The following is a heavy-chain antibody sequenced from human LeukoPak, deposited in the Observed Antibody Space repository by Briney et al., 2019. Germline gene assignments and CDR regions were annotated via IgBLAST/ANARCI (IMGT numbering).Heavy chain of an antibody. CDR2: IYSGGST. CDR1: GFTVSSNY. D-gene: IGHD6-13*01. V-gene: IGHV3-66*01. J-gene: IGHJ4*02. Sequence: GGSLRLSCAASGFTVSSNYMSWVRQAPGKGLEWVSVIYSGGSTYYADSVKGRFTISRDNSKNTLYLQVNSLRAEDTAVYYCARAWGSSWYFDYWGQGTLVTVSS. CDR3: ARAWGSSWYFDY.